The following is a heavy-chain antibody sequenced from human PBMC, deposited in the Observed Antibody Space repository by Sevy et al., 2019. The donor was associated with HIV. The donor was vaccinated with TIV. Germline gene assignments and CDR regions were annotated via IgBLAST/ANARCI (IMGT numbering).Heavy chain of an antibody. CDR3: AKGHSSSWYRAFDY. D-gene: IGHD6-13*01. CDR2: ISYDGSNK. Sequence: GGSLRLSCAASGFIFSSYGMHWVRQAPGKGLEWVAVISYDGSNKYYADSVKGRFTISRDNSKNTLYLQMNSLRAEDTAVYYCAKGHSSSWYRAFDYWGQGTLVTVSS. V-gene: IGHV3-30*18. J-gene: IGHJ4*02. CDR1: GFIFSSYG.